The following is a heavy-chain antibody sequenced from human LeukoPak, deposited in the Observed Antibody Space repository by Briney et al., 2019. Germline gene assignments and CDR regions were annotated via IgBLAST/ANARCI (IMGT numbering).Heavy chain of an antibody. V-gene: IGHV4-34*01. CDR1: GGSFSGYY. J-gene: IGHJ2*01. Sequence: SSETLSLTCAVYGGSFSGYYWSWIRQPPGKGLEWIGEINHSGSTNYNPSLKSRVTISVDTSKNQFSLKLSSVIAADTAVYYCARGRYSSSWYRYFDLWGRGTLVTVSS. CDR2: INHSGST. CDR3: ARGRYSSSWYRYFDL. D-gene: IGHD6-13*01.